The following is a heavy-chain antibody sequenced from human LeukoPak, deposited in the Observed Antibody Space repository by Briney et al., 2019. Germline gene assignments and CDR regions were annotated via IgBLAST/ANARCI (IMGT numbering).Heavy chain of an antibody. CDR3: ARDGVYSTNFDAFDI. J-gene: IGHJ3*02. D-gene: IGHD6-13*01. Sequence: GASVKVSCRTSGYTFSNYYMHWVRQAPGQGPEWMGWINPKSGGTDYAQRFQGRVTMTRDTSISTAYMELSGLRSDDTAVYRCARDGVYSTNFDAFDIWGQGTMVTVSS. CDR2: INPKSGGT. CDR1: GYTFSNYY. V-gene: IGHV1-2*02.